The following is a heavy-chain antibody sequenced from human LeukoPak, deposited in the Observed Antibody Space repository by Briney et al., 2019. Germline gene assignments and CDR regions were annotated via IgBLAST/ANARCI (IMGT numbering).Heavy chain of an antibody. CDR3: AREYVDGFFDY. V-gene: IGHV3-74*01. Sequence: GGLRLSCAASGFTLSTCWMHWVRQAPGKGLAWVSHIKSDGSSTTYADSVKGRFTISRDNAKNSLYLQMNSLRAEDTAVYYCAREYVDGFFDYWGQGTLVTVSS. D-gene: IGHD3-16*01. CDR2: IKSDGSST. J-gene: IGHJ4*02. CDR1: GFTLSTCW.